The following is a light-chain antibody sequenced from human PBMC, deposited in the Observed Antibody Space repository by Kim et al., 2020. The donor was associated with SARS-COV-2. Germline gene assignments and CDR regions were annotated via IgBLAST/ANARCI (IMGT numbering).Light chain of an antibody. CDR1: QSISNW. CDR2: DAS. V-gene: IGKV3-11*01. Sequence: LAPGGRATLYCRASQSISNWLAWYQQKPGQAPRLLICDASNRATGIPARFSGSGSGTDFTLTISSLEPEDFAVYYCLQRRDWPLTFGGGTKVDIK. CDR3: LQRRDWPLT. J-gene: IGKJ4*01.